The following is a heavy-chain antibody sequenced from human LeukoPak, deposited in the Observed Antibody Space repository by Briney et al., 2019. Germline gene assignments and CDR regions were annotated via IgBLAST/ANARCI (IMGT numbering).Heavy chain of an antibody. D-gene: IGHD2-15*01. CDR2: ISGSGGST. CDR3: AKVVLGYCSGGSCYHGSPLDY. CDR1: GFTFSSYA. Sequence: GGSLRLSCAASGFTFSSYAMSWVRQAPGKGLEWVSAISGSGGSTYYADSVKGRFTISRDNSKNALYLQMNSLRAEDTAVYYCAKVVLGYCSGGSCYHGSPLDYWGQGTLVTVSS. J-gene: IGHJ4*02. V-gene: IGHV3-23*01.